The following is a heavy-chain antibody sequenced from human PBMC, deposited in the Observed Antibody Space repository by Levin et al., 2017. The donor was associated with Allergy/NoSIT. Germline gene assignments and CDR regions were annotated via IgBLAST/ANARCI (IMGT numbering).Heavy chain of an antibody. CDR1: GFTFSSYW. Sequence: GGSLRLSCAASGFTFSSYWMSWVRQAPGKGLEWVANIKQDGSEKYYVDSVKGRFTISRDNAKNSLYLQMNSLRAEDTAVYYCARVKMEYYYDSSGYYGDHGFDYWGQGTLVTVSS. J-gene: IGHJ4*02. D-gene: IGHD3-22*01. V-gene: IGHV3-7*01. CDR3: ARVKMEYYYDSSGYYGDHGFDY. CDR2: IKQDGSEK.